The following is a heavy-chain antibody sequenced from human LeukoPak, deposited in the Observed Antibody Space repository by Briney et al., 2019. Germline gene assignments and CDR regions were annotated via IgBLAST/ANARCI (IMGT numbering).Heavy chain of an antibody. V-gene: IGHV3-66*01. J-gene: IGHJ6*02. D-gene: IGHD6-19*01. CDR1: GFTVSSNY. CDR3: ARDKSSGWYGVDYYYYYGMDV. CDR2: IYSGGST. Sequence: GGSLRLSCAASGFTVSSNYMSWVRQAPGKGLEWVSVIYSGGSTYYADSVKGRFTISRDNSKNTLYLQMNSLRAEDTAVYYCARDKSSGWYGVDYYYYYGMDVWGQGTTVTVSS.